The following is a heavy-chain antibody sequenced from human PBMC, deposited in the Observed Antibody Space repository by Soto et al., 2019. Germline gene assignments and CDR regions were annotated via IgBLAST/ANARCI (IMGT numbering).Heavy chain of an antibody. CDR1: GFSISSDYY. CDR3: ARGVGTTNYFDF. J-gene: IGHJ4*02. Sequence: LSLTCGVSGFSISSDYYWGWIRQPPGKGLEWIGSIYHSGSTYYSPSPKSRVTISVDTSKNQFSLKLTSVTAADTAVYYCARGVGTTNYFDFWGQGTLVTVSS. V-gene: IGHV4-38-2*01. CDR2: IYHSGST. D-gene: IGHD1-7*01.